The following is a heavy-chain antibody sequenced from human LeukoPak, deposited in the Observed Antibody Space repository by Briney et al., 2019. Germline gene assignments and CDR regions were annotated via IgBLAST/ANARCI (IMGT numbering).Heavy chain of an antibody. CDR3: AKTTVTTVPLYYFDY. CDR2: IYPGDFDN. D-gene: IGHD4-17*01. Sequence: GESLKISCKGSGYSFTSYWIGWVRQMPGKGLEWMGIIYPGDFDNRYSPSFQGQVTISADKSISTAYLQWSSLKASDTAMYYCAKTTVTTVPLYYFDYWGQGTLVTVSS. V-gene: IGHV5-51*01. CDR1: GYSFTSYW. J-gene: IGHJ4*02.